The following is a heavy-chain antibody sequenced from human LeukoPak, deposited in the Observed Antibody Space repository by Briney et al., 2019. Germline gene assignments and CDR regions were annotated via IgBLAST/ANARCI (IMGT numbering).Heavy chain of an antibody. CDR2: IIPILGIA. CDR1: GYTFTGYY. V-gene: IGHV1-69*02. J-gene: IGHJ5*02. Sequence: GASVKVSCKASGYTFTGYYIHWVRQAPGQGLEWMGRIIPILGIANYAQKFQGRVTITADKSTSTAYMELSSLRSEDTAVYYCARTGAAAGLEFDPWGQGTLVTVSS. CDR3: ARTGAAAGLEFDP. D-gene: IGHD6-13*01.